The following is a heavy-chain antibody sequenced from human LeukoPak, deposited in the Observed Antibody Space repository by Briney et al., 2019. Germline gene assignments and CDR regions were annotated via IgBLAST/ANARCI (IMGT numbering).Heavy chain of an antibody. V-gene: IGHV1-24*01. J-gene: IGHJ4*02. Sequence: GSVKVSCKVSGYTLTELSMHWVRQAPGKGLEWMGGFDPEDGETIYAQKFQGRVTMTEDTSTDTAYMELSSLRSEDTAVYYCATGPLYSGSYCLRYWGQGTLVTVSS. D-gene: IGHD1-26*01. CDR3: ATGPLYSGSYCLRY. CDR1: GYTLTELS. CDR2: FDPEDGET.